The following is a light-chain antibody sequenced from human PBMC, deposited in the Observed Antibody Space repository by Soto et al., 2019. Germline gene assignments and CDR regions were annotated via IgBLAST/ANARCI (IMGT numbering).Light chain of an antibody. CDR2: DSS. CDR1: QDISNY. Sequence: DIQMTQSPSSLSASLGDRVTITCQASQDISNYLNWYQKKPGKAPELLIYDSSSLQTGVPSRFSGRGSGTDFTLTISSLQPEDIGTYYCQQCDNLPRTFGQGTKLEI. V-gene: IGKV1-33*01. J-gene: IGKJ2*01. CDR3: QQCDNLPRT.